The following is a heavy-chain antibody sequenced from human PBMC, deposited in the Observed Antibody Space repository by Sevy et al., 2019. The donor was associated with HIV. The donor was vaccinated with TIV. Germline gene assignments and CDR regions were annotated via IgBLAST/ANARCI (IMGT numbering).Heavy chain of an antibody. CDR1: SDSISGHY. CDR3: ARGRGWDWNFDS. CDR2: VYFNGNT. J-gene: IGHJ5*01. Sequence: SETLSLTCSVSSDSISGHYWSWIRQPPGKGLEWIGYVYFNGNTNYNPSLRGRVSLSIDTSRKQFSLRLSSVTAADAAVYYCARGRGWDWNFDSWGQGTLVTVSS. V-gene: IGHV4-4*09. D-gene: IGHD1-1*01.